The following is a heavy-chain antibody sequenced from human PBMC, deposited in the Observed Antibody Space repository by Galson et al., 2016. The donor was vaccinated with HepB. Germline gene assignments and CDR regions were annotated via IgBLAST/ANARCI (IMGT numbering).Heavy chain of an antibody. Sequence: LSLTCTVSGDSISSTTDFWAWLRQPPGEGLEWIGSINYSGDTYYKPSLRSRVTMSVDASKNQFSLELTSVTAADTAVYYCSREYIGSSRREWGQGTLVTVSS. CDR1: GDSISSTTDF. CDR2: INYSGDT. CDR3: SREYIGSSRRE. J-gene: IGHJ1*01. D-gene: IGHD6-6*01. V-gene: IGHV4-39*02.